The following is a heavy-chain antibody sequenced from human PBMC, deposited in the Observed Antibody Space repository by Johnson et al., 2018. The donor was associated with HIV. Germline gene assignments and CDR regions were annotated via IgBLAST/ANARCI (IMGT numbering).Heavy chain of an antibody. J-gene: IGHJ3*02. CDR1: GFTFSSYG. CDR3: ARPHIVVVTAGYAFDI. D-gene: IGHD2-21*02. CDR2: ISYDGSNK. Sequence: QVQLVESGGGVVQPGKSLRLSCAASGFTFSSYGLHWVRQAPGKGLEWVAVISYDGSNKYYADAVKGRFTISRDNSKNTLYLQMNSLRAEDTAVYYCARPHIVVVTAGYAFDIWGQGTMVIVSS. V-gene: IGHV3-30*04.